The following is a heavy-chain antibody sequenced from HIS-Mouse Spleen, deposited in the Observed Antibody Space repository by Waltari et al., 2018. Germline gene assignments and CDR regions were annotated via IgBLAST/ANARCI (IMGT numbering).Heavy chain of an antibody. J-gene: IGHJ2*01. Sequence: EVQLVESGGGLVQPGGSLRLSCAASGFTFSSYWMHWVRQAPGKGLGWVARINSDGSSTSYADSVKGRFTISRDNAKNTLYQQMNSLRAEDTAVYYCARPRYWYFDLWGRGTLVTVSS. CDR1: GFTFSSYW. CDR3: ARPRYWYFDL. V-gene: IGHV3-74*01. CDR2: INSDGSST.